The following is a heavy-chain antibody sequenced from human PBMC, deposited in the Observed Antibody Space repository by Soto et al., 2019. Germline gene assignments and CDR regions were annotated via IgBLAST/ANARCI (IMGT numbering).Heavy chain of an antibody. CDR3: AKGVVVAAIEPPGY. CDR1: GFTFSSYA. Sequence: SGGSLRLSCAASGFTFSSYAMSWVRQAPGKGLEWVSAISGSGGSTYYADSVKGRFTISRDNSKNTLYLQMNSLRAEDTAVYYCAKGVVVAAIEPPGYWGQGTLVTVSS. J-gene: IGHJ4*02. D-gene: IGHD2-15*01. V-gene: IGHV3-23*01. CDR2: ISGSGGST.